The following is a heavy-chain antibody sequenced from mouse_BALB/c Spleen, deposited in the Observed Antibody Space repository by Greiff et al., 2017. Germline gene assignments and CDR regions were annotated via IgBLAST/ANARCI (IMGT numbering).Heavy chain of an antibody. D-gene: IGHD2-4*01. J-gene: IGHJ4*01. Sequence: VQLQESGPGLVAPSQSLSITCTVSGFSLTSYGVHWVRQPPGKGLEWLGVIWAGGSTNYNSALMSRLSISKDNSKSQVFLKMNSLQTDDTAMYYCARDMITTEGVYYYAMDYWGQGTSVTVSS. CDR2: IWAGGST. CDR1: GFSLTSYG. V-gene: IGHV2-9*02. CDR3: ARDMITTEGVYYYAMDY.